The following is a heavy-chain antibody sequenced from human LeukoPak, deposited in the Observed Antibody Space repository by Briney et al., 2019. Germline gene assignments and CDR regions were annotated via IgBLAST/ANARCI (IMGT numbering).Heavy chain of an antibody. Sequence: GGSLRLSCATAGFTFGSHWVHWVRQGPGKGLVWVSRINTDGSTTSYADSVKGRFTISRDNAKNTLYLQMNSLRAEDTAVYYCARVIIAATGIDYWGQGTLVTVSP. CDR1: GFTFGSHW. D-gene: IGHD6-13*01. CDR2: INTDGSTT. J-gene: IGHJ4*02. CDR3: ARVIIAATGIDY. V-gene: IGHV3-74*01.